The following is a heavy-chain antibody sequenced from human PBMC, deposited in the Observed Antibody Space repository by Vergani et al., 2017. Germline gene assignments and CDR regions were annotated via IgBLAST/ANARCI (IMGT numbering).Heavy chain of an antibody. V-gene: IGHV1-18*01. D-gene: IGHD3-3*01. CDR2: ISAYSGET. CDR3: SRGGFYTSRNDFKFYGLGV. J-gene: IGHJ6*02. CDR1: RYPFSRYG. Sequence: QAQLVQSGAEVKKPGASVRVSCKASRYPFSRYGISWVRQAPGQGLEWMGWISAYSGETRYARSLQGRVTMTTDASTNTAYMSLRSLRSDDTAIYYCSRGGFYTSRNDFKFYGLGVWCQGTTVTVTS.